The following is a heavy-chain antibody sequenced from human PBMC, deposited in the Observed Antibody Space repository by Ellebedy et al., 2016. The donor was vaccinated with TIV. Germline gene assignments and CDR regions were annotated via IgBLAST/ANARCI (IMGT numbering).Heavy chain of an antibody. CDR1: GFTFSSYS. V-gene: IGHV3-48*04. J-gene: IGHJ6*02. Sequence: GGSLRLSCAASGFTFSSYSMNWVRQAPGKGLEWVSYISSSSSTIYYADSVKGRFTISRDNAKNSLYLQMNSLRVEDTALYYCTRMGVLPTSYYGMDVWGQGTTVTVSS. CDR3: TRMGVLPTSYYGMDV. CDR2: ISSSSSTI. D-gene: IGHD3-10*01.